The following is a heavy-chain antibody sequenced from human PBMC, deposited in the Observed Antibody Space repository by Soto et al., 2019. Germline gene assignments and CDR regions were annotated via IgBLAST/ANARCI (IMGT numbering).Heavy chain of an antibody. CDR2: IIPILGIA. Sequence: GASVKVSCKASGGTFSSYTISWVRRAPGQGLEWMGRIIPILGIANYAQKFQGRVTITADKSTSTAYMELSSLRSEDTAVYYCARGRSGYYYYMDVWGKGTTVTVSS. D-gene: IGHD2-15*01. V-gene: IGHV1-69*02. J-gene: IGHJ6*03. CDR3: ARGRSGYYYYMDV. CDR1: GGTFSSYT.